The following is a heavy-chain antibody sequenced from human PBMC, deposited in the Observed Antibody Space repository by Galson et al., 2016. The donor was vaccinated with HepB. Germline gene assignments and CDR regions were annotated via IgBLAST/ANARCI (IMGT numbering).Heavy chain of an antibody. V-gene: IGHV4-59*08. D-gene: IGHD3-16*01. Sequence: SETLSLTCSVSGGAMKTFYWSWIRQSPGKGLEWIGYIYHSGTTYYNPSLKSRVTISIDTWNNKFSLKMTDMTASDTAVYYCARHWGRNSRIDYWGQGTLVTVSS. CDR1: GGAMKTFY. J-gene: IGHJ4*02. CDR3: ARHWGRNSRIDY. CDR2: IYHSGTT.